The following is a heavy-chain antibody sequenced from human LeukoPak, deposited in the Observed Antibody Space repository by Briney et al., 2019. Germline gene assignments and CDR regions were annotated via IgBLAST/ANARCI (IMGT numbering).Heavy chain of an antibody. CDR2: IYTSGST. CDR1: GGSISSGSYY. J-gene: IGHJ6*03. Sequence: SQTLSLTCTVSGGSISSGSYYWSWIRQPAGKGLEWIGRIYTSGSTHYNPSLKSRVTISVDTSKNQFSLKLSSVTAADTAVYYCARAVFYGSGSYHNKGYYYYMDVWGKGTTVTVSS. D-gene: IGHD3-10*01. V-gene: IGHV4-61*02. CDR3: ARAVFYGSGSYHNKGYYYYMDV.